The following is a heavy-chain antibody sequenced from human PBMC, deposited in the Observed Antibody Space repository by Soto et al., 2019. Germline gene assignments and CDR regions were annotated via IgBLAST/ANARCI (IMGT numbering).Heavy chain of an antibody. D-gene: IGHD6-19*01. CDR1: GGSISSGGYY. V-gene: IGHV4-30-4*08. J-gene: IGHJ4*02. Sequence: SETLSLTCTASGGSISSGGYYWSWIRQPPGKGLEWIGYIYYSGSTYYNPSLKSRVTISVDTSKNQFSLKLSSVTAADTAVYYCARVGRIAVAGTRYFDYWGQGTLVTVSS. CDR2: IYYSGST. CDR3: ARVGRIAVAGTRYFDY.